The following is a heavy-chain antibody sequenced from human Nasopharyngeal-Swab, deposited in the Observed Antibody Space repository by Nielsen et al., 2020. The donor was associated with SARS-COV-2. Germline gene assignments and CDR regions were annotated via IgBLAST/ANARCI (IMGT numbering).Heavy chain of an antibody. V-gene: IGHV1-69*04. D-gene: IGHD6-19*01. J-gene: IGHJ5*02. Sequence: SVKVSCKASGGTFSSYAISWVRQAPGQGLEWMGRIIPIHRMANYAQKFQGRVTITADKSTSTAYMQPSSLRSEDTAVYYCARDLAGGGVTGTSWFDPWGQGTLVTVSS. CDR2: IIPIHRMA. CDR3: ARDLAGGGVTGTSWFDP. CDR1: GGTFSSYA.